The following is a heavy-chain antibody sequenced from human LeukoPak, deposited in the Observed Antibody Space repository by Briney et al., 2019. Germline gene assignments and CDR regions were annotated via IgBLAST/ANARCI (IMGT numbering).Heavy chain of an antibody. Sequence: SETLSLTCTVSGGSISSYYWSWIRQPAGKGLGWIGRIYTSGSTNYNASLESRVSMSVDTSKNQFSLKLSSVTAADTAVFYCARENSGSYREFDYWGQGTLVTVSS. V-gene: IGHV4-4*07. D-gene: IGHD1-26*01. CDR2: IYTSGST. J-gene: IGHJ4*02. CDR1: GGSISSYY. CDR3: ARENSGSYREFDY.